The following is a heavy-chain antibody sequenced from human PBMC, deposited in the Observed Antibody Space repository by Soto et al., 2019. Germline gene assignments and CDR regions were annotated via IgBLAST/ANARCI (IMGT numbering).Heavy chain of an antibody. CDR3: ARPAGRLANWFDP. J-gene: IGHJ5*02. D-gene: IGHD6-6*01. CDR2: INPSGGST. V-gene: IGHV1-46*01. Sequence: QVQLVQSGVEVKKPGASVKVSCKASGYTFTDDRMIWVRQAPGQGLEWMGIINPSGGSTNYAPNFQGRVTLTRDSFTSTVYMELSNLRSEDTAVYYCARPAGRLANWFDPWCQGTLVTVS. CDR1: GYTFTDDR.